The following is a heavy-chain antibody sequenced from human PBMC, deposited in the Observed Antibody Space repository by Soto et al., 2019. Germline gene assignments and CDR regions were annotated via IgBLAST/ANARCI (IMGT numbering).Heavy chain of an antibody. J-gene: IGHJ4*02. D-gene: IGHD5-18*01. CDR1: GFTFSSYW. V-gene: IGHV3-7*02. Sequence: GGSLRLSCAASGFTFSSYWMSWVRQAPGKGLEWVANIKQDGSEKYYVDSVKGRFTISRDNAKNSLYLQMNSLRDEDTAVYYCARPRGYSYVLPDYWGQGTLVTVSS. CDR3: ARPRGYSYVLPDY. CDR2: IKQDGSEK.